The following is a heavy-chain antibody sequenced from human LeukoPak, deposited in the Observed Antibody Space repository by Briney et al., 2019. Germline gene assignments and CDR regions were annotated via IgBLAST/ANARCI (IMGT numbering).Heavy chain of an antibody. CDR3: AKVSKNFITDIVVVPAAIRIYFDY. J-gene: IGHJ4*02. Sequence: PGRSLRLSCAASGFTFDDYAMHWVRQAPGKGLEWVSGISWNSGSIGYADSVKGRFTISRDNSKNTLYLQMNSLRAEDTAVYYCAKVSKNFITDIVVVPAAIRIYFDYWGQGTLVTVSS. CDR1: GFTFDDYA. D-gene: IGHD2-2*02. V-gene: IGHV3-9*01. CDR2: ISWNSGSI.